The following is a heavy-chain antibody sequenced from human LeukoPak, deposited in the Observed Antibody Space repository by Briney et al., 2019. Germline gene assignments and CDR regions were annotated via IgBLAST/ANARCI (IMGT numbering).Heavy chain of an antibody. CDR3: ARDYAALLWFGESNFDY. D-gene: IGHD3-10*01. V-gene: IGHV1-18*01. CDR1: GYTFTSYG. J-gene: IGHJ4*02. Sequence: GASVKVSCKASGYTFTSYGISWVRQAPGQGLEWMGWISAYNGNTNYAQKLQGRVTMTTDTSTSTAYMELRSLRSDDTAVHYCARDYAALLWFGESNFDYWGQGTLVTVSS. CDR2: ISAYNGNT.